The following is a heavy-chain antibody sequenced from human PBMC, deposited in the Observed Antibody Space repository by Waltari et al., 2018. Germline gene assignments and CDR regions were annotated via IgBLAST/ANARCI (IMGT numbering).Heavy chain of an antibody. D-gene: IGHD6-13*01. Sequence: QVRLVQSGAEVKKPGSSVKVSCKAFGGSFSSYSINWVRQAPGQGLEWMGGIIPVFGTANYAQKFQDRLAITADESTSTAYMELSSLRSEDTAVYYCARSNRLAAAGSLDYWGQGTLVTVSS. CDR1: GGSFSSYS. V-gene: IGHV1-69*01. CDR2: IIPVFGTA. J-gene: IGHJ4*02. CDR3: ARSNRLAAAGSLDY.